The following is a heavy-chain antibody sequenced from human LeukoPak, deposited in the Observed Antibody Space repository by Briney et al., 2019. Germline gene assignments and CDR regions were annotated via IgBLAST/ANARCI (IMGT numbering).Heavy chain of an antibody. J-gene: IGHJ4*02. CDR1: GYSFTSYW. D-gene: IGHD6-19*01. CDR2: IYPGDSDT. CDR3: ARRIAVAGTEDYFDY. Sequence: GESLKISCKGSGYSFTSYWIGWVRQMPGKGLEWMGIIYPGDSDTRYSPSFQGQVTISADKSISTAYLQWSGLKASDIAMYYCARRIAVAGTEDYFDYWGQGTLVTVSS. V-gene: IGHV5-51*01.